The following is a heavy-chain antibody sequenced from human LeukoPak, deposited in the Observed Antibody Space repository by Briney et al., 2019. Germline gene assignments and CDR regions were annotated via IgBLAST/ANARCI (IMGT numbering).Heavy chain of an antibody. CDR3: TTCTGGSCYSDY. Sequence: KPGGSLRLSCAASGFSFSNAWMSWVRQAPGKGLEWVGRIKSKTTGGTTDFAAPVKGRFTISRDDSKNTLYLQMNSLKTEDTAVYYCTTCTGGSCYSDYWGQGTLVTVSS. V-gene: IGHV3-15*01. CDR1: GFSFSNAW. J-gene: IGHJ4*02. D-gene: IGHD2-15*01. CDR2: IKSKTTGGTT.